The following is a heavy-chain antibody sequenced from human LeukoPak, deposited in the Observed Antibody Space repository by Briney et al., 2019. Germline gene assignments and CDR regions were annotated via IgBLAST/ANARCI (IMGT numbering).Heavy chain of an antibody. Sequence: PSETLSLTCTVSNDSISSYYWSWIRQPAGKGLEWIGRIYTSGSINYNPSLKGRVTVSVVTSKKQFTLKLSSVTAADTAVYYCARGFTMVRGPYGWFYPWGQGALVTVSS. V-gene: IGHV4-4*07. CDR2: IYTSGSI. CDR1: NDSISSYY. CDR3: ARGFTMVRGPYGWFYP. D-gene: IGHD3-10*01. J-gene: IGHJ5*02.